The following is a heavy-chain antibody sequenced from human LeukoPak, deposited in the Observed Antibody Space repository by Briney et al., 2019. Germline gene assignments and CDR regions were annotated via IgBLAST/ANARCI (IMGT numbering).Heavy chain of an antibody. V-gene: IGHV3-21*06. J-gene: IGHJ4*02. D-gene: IGHD1-14*01. Sequence: PGGPLRLSCTASGLTFSTSGFNWVRQAPGKGLEWVASIGPTGSDRYHAGSIKGRFTISRDNANNFLYLQMNSLRAEDTAVYYCATETNGRHYDYWGQGTLLTVSS. CDR3: ATETNGRHYDY. CDR1: GLTFSTSG. CDR2: IGPTGSDR.